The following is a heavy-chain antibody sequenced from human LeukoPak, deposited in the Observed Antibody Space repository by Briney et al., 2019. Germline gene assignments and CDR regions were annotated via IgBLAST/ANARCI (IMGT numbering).Heavy chain of an antibody. CDR2: INPNSGGT. CDR1: GYTFTGYY. J-gene: IGHJ6*03. V-gene: IGHV1-2*02. CDR3: ARVDKSTQVLTGGYYYYYMDV. Sequence: WASVKVSCKASGYTFTGYYMHWVRQAPGQGLEWMGWINPNSGGTNYAQKFQGRVTMTRDTSISTAYMELSSLRSEDTAVYYCARVDKSTQVLTGGYYYYYMDVWGKGTTVTISS. D-gene: IGHD3-9*01.